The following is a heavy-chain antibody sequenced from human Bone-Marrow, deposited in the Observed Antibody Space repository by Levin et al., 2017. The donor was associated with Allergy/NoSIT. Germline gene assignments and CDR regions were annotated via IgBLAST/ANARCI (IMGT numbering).Heavy chain of an antibody. D-gene: IGHD6-19*01. V-gene: IGHV1-2*02. CDR3: ARDKRSAGWTPIDY. CDR1: GFTFTGYY. J-gene: IGHJ4*02. Sequence: ASVKVSCKTSGFTFTGYYMHWLRQAPGQGLEWMGWINPTTGVTRSAQKFQGRVTMTRDTSISTNYMDLSSLISDDTAIYYCARDKRSAGWTPIDYWGQGTLVTVSS. CDR2: INPTTGVT.